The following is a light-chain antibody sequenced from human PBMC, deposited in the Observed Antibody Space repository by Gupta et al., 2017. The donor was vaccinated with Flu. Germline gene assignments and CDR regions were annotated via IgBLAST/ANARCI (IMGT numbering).Light chain of an antibody. CDR1: QSISGW. CDR3: QEYTAYWA. CDR2: KAS. J-gene: IGKJ1*01. Sequence: VGDRVTITCRASQSISGWLSLYQQKPGKAPKLLIYKASTLESGVPSRFSGSGFGTEFTLTISSLQPDDFATYYCQEYTAYWAFGQGTKVEIK. V-gene: IGKV1-5*03.